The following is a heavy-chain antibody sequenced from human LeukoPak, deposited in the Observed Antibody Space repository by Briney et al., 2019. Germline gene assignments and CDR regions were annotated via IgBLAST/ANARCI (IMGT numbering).Heavy chain of an antibody. V-gene: IGHV3-23*01. CDR2: ISGSGGST. CDR3: ARVWRGNYYDY. CDR1: GSTFSSYA. Sequence: GGSLRLSCAASGSTFSSYAMSWVRQAPGKGLEWVLVISGSGGSTYYADSVKGRFTISRDNSKNTLYLQMNSLRAEDTAIYYCARVWRGNYYDYWGQGTLVTVSS. D-gene: IGHD1-1*01. J-gene: IGHJ4*02.